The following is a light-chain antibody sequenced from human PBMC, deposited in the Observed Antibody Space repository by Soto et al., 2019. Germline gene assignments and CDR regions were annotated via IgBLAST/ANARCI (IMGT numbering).Light chain of an antibody. CDR1: SSDIGTYKY. Sequence: QSALTQPASVSGSPGQSITISCTGTSSDIGTYKYVSWYQQHPGSAPKLMIYEVSNRPSGVSNRFSGSKSGNTASLTISGLQAEDEADYYCSSYTISRSLVLFGGGTKLTVL. CDR2: EVS. CDR3: SSYTISRSLVL. J-gene: IGLJ2*01. V-gene: IGLV2-14*01.